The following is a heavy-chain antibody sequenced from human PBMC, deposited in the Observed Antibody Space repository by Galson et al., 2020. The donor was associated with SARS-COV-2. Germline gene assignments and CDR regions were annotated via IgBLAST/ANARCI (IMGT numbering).Heavy chain of an antibody. D-gene: IGHD3-22*01. CDR2: INTYGNST. CDR3: VRHSSGDY. CDR1: GFSFSDYW. J-gene: IGHJ4*02. V-gene: IGHV3-74*01. Sequence: GGSLRLSCAASGFSFSDYWMHWVRQAPGKGLVWVSRINTYGNSTNYADSVRGRFTVSRDNAKNMLYLLMNSLRAEDTAVYYCVRHSSGDYWGQGTLVTVSS.